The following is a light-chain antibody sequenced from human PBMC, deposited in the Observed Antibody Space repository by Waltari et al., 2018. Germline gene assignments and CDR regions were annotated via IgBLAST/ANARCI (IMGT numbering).Light chain of an antibody. Sequence: EIVMTQSPATLSLSPGVRATLSCRASQSIGSNLAWYQQKLGQAPRLLMFAASTRAPNIPARFSGSGSGTDFTLTISGLQSEDFALYYCQQYSDWPPWTFGQGTKVEIK. V-gene: IGKV3-15*01. CDR3: QQYSDWPPWT. CDR1: QSIGSN. J-gene: IGKJ1*01. CDR2: AAS.